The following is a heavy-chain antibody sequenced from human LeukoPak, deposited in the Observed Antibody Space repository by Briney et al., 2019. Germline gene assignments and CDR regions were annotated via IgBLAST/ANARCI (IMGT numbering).Heavy chain of an antibody. V-gene: IGHV4-59*01. D-gene: IGHD3-16*01. Sequence: SETLSLTCIVSGGSIKNYHWSWIRQPPGRGLECIGYIYSGGSTNYNPSLQSRVTMSVDTSKNQFSLRLSSVTAADTAVYYCASMDYVWGSFPNYWGQGILVTVSS. CDR3: ASMDYVWGSFPNY. CDR2: IYSGGST. CDR1: GGSIKNYH. J-gene: IGHJ4*02.